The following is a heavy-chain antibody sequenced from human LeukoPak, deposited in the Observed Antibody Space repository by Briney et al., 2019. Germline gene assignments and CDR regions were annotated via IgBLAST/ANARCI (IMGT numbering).Heavy chain of an antibody. CDR2: INSGSSTI. V-gene: IGHV3-48*01. CDR3: ARVLLERPGIDSFDM. CDR1: EFTLRRYS. J-gene: IGHJ3*02. Sequence: GGSLRLSCVASEFTLRRYSMDWVRQAPGKGLEWGSHINSGSSTIYYADSVKGRFTISRDNAGNSLYLHMNSLRAEDTAVYYCARVLLERPGIDSFDMWGQGTMVTVSS. D-gene: IGHD1-1*01.